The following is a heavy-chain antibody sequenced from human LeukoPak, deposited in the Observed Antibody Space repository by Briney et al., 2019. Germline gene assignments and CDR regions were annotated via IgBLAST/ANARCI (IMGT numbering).Heavy chain of an antibody. Sequence: PGGSLRLSCAASGVTFSDYGMNWVRQAPGKGLEWVSYISTSGDAIYYADSVQGRFTISRDNAKNSLYLQMNSLSAEDTAVYYCATWDRFDPWGQGTLVTVSS. CDR1: GVTFSDYG. CDR3: ATWDRFDP. J-gene: IGHJ5*02. V-gene: IGHV3-48*04. D-gene: IGHD1-26*01. CDR2: ISTSGDAI.